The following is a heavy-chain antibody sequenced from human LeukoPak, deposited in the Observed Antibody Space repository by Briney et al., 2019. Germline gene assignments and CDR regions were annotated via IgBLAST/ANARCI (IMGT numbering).Heavy chain of an antibody. D-gene: IGHD3-22*01. Sequence: GGSLRLSCAASGFTFDDYAMHWVRQAPGKGLEWVSLISGDGGSTYYADSVKGRFTISRDNSKNSLYLQMNSLRTEDTALYYCAKDTLHYYDSSGYYSGDYFDCWGQGTLVTVSS. J-gene: IGHJ4*02. V-gene: IGHV3-43*02. CDR2: ISGDGGST. CDR3: AKDTLHYYDSSGYYSGDYFDC. CDR1: GFTFDDYA.